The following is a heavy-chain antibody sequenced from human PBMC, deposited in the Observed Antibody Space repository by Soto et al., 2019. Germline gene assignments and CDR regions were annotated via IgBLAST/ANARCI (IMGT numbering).Heavy chain of an antibody. V-gene: IGHV3-15*07. CDR1: GFPFSNAW. CDR2: VKSKTDGGSS. J-gene: IGHJ4*01. CDR3: TTDSRTSLPEIRFDY. Sequence: GGSLRLSCVASGFPFSNAWINWVRQVPGKGLEWVGRVKSKTDGGSSDYAAAVKGRFAVSRDDSRNIVYLQMNSLKIEDTGFYYCTTDSRTSLPEIRFDYWGHGTQVTVSS. D-gene: IGHD2-8*01.